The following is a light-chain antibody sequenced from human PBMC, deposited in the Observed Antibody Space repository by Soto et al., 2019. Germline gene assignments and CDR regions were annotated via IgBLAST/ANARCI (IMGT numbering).Light chain of an antibody. Sequence: DFQMTQSPSTLSASVGDRVTITCRASQSISNWLAWYQQKPGTAPKLLIYHASTRATGVPTRFSGSRSGAEFTLTINSLQSEDFAVYYCQPYNNWPLTFGGGTKVDIK. CDR1: QSISNW. CDR2: HAS. V-gene: IGKV1-5*01. CDR3: QPYNNWPLT. J-gene: IGKJ4*01.